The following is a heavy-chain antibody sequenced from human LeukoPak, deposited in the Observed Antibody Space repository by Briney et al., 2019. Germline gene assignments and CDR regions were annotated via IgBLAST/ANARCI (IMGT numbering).Heavy chain of an antibody. D-gene: IGHD6-13*01. CDR2: ISGSGGST. CDR3: ARDSSSWPKYYYYYYGMDV. Sequence: GGSLRLSCAASGFTFSSYAMSWVRQAPGKGLEWVSAISGSGGSTYYADSVKGRFTISRDNAKNSLYLQMNSLRAEDTAVYYCARDSSSWPKYYYYYYGMDVWGQGTTITVSS. J-gene: IGHJ6*02. V-gene: IGHV3-23*01. CDR1: GFTFSSYA.